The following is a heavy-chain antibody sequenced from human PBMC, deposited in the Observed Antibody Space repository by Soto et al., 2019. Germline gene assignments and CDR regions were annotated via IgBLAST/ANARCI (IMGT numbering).Heavy chain of an antibody. CDR1: GYTFTSYG. Sequence: ASVKVSCKASGYTFTSYGISWGRQAPGQGLEWMGWISAYNGNTNYAQKLQGRGTMTTDTSTSTAYMELRSLRSDDTAVYYCARDHTIFEGLLGTFDYWGQGTLVTVSS. CDR2: ISAYNGNT. V-gene: IGHV1-18*01. D-gene: IGHD1-26*01. J-gene: IGHJ4*02. CDR3: ARDHTIFEGLLGTFDY.